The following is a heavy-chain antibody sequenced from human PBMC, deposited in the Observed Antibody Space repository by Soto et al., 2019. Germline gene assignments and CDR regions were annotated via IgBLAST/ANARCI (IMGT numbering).Heavy chain of an antibody. CDR1: GYSFTSYW. CDR2: IYPGDSDT. D-gene: IGHD3-10*01. CDR3: AGIYYYGSGANWFDP. Sequence: PGESLKISCKGSGYSFTSYWIGWVRQMPGKGPEWMGIIYPGDSDTRYSPSFQGQVTISADKSISTAYLQWSSLKASDTAMYYCAGIYYYGSGANWFDPWGQGTLVTVSS. J-gene: IGHJ5*02. V-gene: IGHV5-51*01.